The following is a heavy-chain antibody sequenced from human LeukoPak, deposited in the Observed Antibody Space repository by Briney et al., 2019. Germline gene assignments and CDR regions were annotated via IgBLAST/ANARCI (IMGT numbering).Heavy chain of an antibody. CDR2: IYYSGST. J-gene: IGHJ4*02. CDR3: ARTYYDFWSGHRYYFDY. V-gene: IGHV4-59*01. Sequence: SETLSLTCTVSGGSISSYYWSWIWQPPGEGLGWIGYIYYSGSTNYNPSLKSRVTISVDTSKNQFSLKLSSVTATDTAVYYCARTYYDFWSGHRYYFDYSGQGNLVTVSS. CDR1: GGSISSYY. D-gene: IGHD3-3*01.